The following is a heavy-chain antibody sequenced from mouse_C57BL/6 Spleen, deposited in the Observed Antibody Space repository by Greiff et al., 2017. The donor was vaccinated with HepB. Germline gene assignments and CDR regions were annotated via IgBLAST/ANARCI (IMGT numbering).Heavy chain of an antibody. CDR2: ISNGGGST. D-gene: IGHD1-1*01. Sequence: EVQRVESGGGLVQPGGSLKLSCAASGFTFSDYYMYWVRQTPEKRLEWVAYISNGGGSTYYPDTVKGRFTISRDNAKNTLYLQMSRLKSEDTAMYYCARSYYGSSDYYAMDYWGQGTSVTVSS. CDR3: ARSYYGSSDYYAMDY. J-gene: IGHJ4*01. CDR1: GFTFSDYY. V-gene: IGHV5-12*01.